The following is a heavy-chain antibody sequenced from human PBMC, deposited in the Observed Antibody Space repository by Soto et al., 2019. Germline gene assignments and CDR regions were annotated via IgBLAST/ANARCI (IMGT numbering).Heavy chain of an antibody. Sequence: QVQLVQTGADVKKPGASVKVSCKTSGYTFTGHYIHWVRQAPGQGLEWMGWINPNTGDISFAEKFQGRVITTRDTSISTAYMELSRLRSDDTAVYYCARGYTYGSFDNWAQGTLVTVSS. J-gene: IGHJ4*02. D-gene: IGHD5-18*01. V-gene: IGHV1-2*02. CDR3: ARGYTYGSFDN. CDR2: INPNTGDI. CDR1: GYTFTGHY.